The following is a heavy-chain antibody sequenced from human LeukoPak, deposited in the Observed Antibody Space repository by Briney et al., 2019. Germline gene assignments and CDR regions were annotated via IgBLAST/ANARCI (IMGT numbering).Heavy chain of an antibody. D-gene: IGHD1-26*01. CDR1: GFTSSSYG. J-gene: IGHJ4*02. Sequence: GGSLRLSCAASGFTSSSYGMHWVRQAPGKGLEWVAVIWYDGSNKYYADSVRGRFTISRDNFKNTLYLQLNSLRVEDTAVYYCATDFSDVVGAQEYWGQGTLVTVSS. V-gene: IGHV3-33*01. CDR3: ATDFSDVVGAQEY. CDR2: IWYDGSNK.